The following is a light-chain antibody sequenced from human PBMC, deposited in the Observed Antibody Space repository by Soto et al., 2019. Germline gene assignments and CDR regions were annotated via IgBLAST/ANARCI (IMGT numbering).Light chain of an antibody. CDR2: AAS. V-gene: IGKV1-9*01. Sequence: DIQLTQSPSFLSASVGDRVTITCRASQGISSYLAWYQQKPGKAPKLLIYAASTLQSGVPSRLRGSGSGTEFTLTISSLQPEDFATYDCQQLNRYPLTFGGGTKVEIK. J-gene: IGKJ4*01. CDR3: QQLNRYPLT. CDR1: QGISSY.